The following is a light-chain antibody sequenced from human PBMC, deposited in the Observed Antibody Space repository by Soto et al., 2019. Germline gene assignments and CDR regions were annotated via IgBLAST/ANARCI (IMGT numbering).Light chain of an antibody. Sequence: DIQLTQTPSTLSASVGDEVTITCRASQTISRWLAWYQQKPGRAPKLLIYDASPLESGVPSRFSGSGSETECTLTISRLQPDDFATYFCHSRSFGQGTRL. CDR2: DAS. CDR3: HSRS. V-gene: IGKV1-5*01. CDR1: QTISRW. J-gene: IGKJ5*01.